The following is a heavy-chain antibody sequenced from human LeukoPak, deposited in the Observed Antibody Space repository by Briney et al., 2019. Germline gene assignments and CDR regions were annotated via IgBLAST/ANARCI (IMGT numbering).Heavy chain of an antibody. J-gene: IGHJ4*02. Sequence: GGSLRLSCVASGFTFNSHIMTWVRQAPGEGLEWVSTISSSSSFVNYADSVKGRFTISRDNAENSLYLQMNSLRAEDTAVYYCARGGRNFPPGYWGQGTLVTVSS. CDR1: GFTFNSHI. CDR2: ISSSSSFV. V-gene: IGHV3-21*01. CDR3: ARGGRNFPPGY.